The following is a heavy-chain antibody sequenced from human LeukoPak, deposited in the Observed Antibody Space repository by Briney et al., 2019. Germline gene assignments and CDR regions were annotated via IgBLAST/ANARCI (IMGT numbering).Heavy chain of an antibody. Sequence: GGSLRLSCAASGFTFSSYSMNWVHQAPGKGLEWVSSIGSSSSYMFYADSVQGRFTISRDNAKNSLFPQMNSLRVEDTAVYYCARETPRGTFDQWGQGTLVTVSS. J-gene: IGHJ4*02. CDR1: GFTFSSYS. V-gene: IGHV3-21*01. CDR3: ARETPRGTFDQ. CDR2: IGSSSSYM.